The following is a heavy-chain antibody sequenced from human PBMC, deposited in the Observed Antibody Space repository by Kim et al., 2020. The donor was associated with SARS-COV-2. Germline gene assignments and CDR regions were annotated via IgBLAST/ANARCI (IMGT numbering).Heavy chain of an antibody. V-gene: IGHV4-39*01. CDR1: GGSISSSSYY. J-gene: IGHJ1*01. D-gene: IGHD6-13*01. Sequence: SETLSLTCTVSGGSISSSSYYWGWIRQPPGKGLEWIGSIYYSGSTYYNPSLKSRVTISVDTSKNQFSLKLSSVTAADTAVYYCARPGSSWDGHFQHWGQGTLVTVSS. CDR3: ARPGSSWDGHFQH. CDR2: IYYSGST.